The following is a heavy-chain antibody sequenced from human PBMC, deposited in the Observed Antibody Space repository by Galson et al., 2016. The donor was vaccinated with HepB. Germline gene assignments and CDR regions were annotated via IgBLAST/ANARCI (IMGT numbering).Heavy chain of an antibody. Sequence: SLRLSCAASGFTFSSYSFRWVRQAPGKGLEWVSSINSDSAEIYHAESMKGRFTVSRDNAKDSLYLQMNSLRVEDTAVYYCARATNFYGSGLFYYHGFDVWGPGTTVTVSS. CDR3: ARATNFYGSGLFYYHGFDV. CDR1: GFTFSSYS. CDR2: INSDSAEI. V-gene: IGHV3-21*01. D-gene: IGHD3-10*01. J-gene: IGHJ6*02.